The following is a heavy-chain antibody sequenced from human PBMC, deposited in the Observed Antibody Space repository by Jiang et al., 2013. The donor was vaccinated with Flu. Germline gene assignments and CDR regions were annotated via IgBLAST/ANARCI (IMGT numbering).Heavy chain of an antibody. CDR3: ASPSTAPFLFDI. CDR2: IYYSGST. J-gene: IGHJ3*02. D-gene: IGHD3-3*01. Sequence: GLVKPSETLSLTCTVSGGSISSSSYYWGWIRQPPGKGLEWIGSIYYSGSTYYNPSLKSRVTISVDTSKNQFSLKLSSVTAADTAVYYCASPSTAPFLFDIWGQGTMVTVSS. CDR1: GGSISSSSYY. V-gene: IGHV4-39*01.